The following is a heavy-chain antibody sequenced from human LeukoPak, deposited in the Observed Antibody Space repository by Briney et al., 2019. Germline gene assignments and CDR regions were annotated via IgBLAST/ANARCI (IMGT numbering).Heavy chain of an antibody. CDR2: INPNSGGT. CDR1: GYTFTGYY. Sequence: ASVKVSCKASGYTFTGYYMHWVRQAPGQGLEWMGWINPNSGGTNYAQKLQGRVTMTTDTSASTAYMELRSLRSDDTAVYYCARGPYMYCSSTSCYYYYYYGMDVWGQGTTVTVSS. CDR3: ARGPYMYCSSTSCYYYYYYGMDV. V-gene: IGHV1-2*02. J-gene: IGHJ6*02. D-gene: IGHD2-2*01.